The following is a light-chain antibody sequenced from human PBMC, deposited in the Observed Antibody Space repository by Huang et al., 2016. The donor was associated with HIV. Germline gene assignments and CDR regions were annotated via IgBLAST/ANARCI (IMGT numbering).Light chain of an antibody. CDR1: QSVSSK. CDR2: DTS. V-gene: IGKV3-15*01. Sequence: EIVMTQSPATLSVSPGESATLSCRASQSVSSKLAWYHQKPGQAPRLLISDTSTRATVSPARFSCSVSVTEFTLTINSLQSEDFAVYYCQQYNDWWTFGQGTRVEIK. J-gene: IGKJ1*01. CDR3: QQYNDWWT.